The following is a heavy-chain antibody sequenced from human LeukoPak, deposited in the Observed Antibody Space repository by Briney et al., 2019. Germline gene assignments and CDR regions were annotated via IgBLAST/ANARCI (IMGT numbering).Heavy chain of an antibody. CDR1: GGTFSSYA. CDR3: ARGHYYYDSSGYYDPTDAFDI. D-gene: IGHD3-22*01. V-gene: IGHV1-69*05. Sequence: SVKVSCKASGGTFSSYAISWVRQAPGQGLEWMGRIIPIFGTANYAQKFQGRVTITTDESTSTAYMELSSLRSEDTAVYYCARGHYYYDSSGYYDPTDAFDIWGQGTMVTVS. CDR2: IIPIFGTA. J-gene: IGHJ3*02.